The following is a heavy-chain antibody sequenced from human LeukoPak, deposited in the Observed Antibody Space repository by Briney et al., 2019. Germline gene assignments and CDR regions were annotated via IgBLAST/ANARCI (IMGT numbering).Heavy chain of an antibody. CDR1: GGTFSSYA. CDR3: ARGHDSSGYLYYYYYMDV. Sequence: GASVKVSCKASGGTFSSYAISWVRQAPGQGLEWMGGIIPNFGTANYAQKFQGRVTITADESTSTAYMELSSLRSEDTAVYYCARGHDSSGYLYYYYYMDVWGKGTTVTVSS. J-gene: IGHJ6*03. D-gene: IGHD3-22*01. CDR2: IIPNFGTA. V-gene: IGHV1-69*01.